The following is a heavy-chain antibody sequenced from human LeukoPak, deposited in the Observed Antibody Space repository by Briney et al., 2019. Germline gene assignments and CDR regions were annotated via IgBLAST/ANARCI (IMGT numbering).Heavy chain of an antibody. Sequence: SETLSLTCTVSGGSISNYYWSWIRQPPGKGLEWLGYIYYSGSTNYNPSLKSRVTMSVNTSKNQFSLRLSSVTAADTAVYFCARAAVTGTPLSFDFWGQGTLVTVSS. CDR3: ARAAVTGTPLSFDF. D-gene: IGHD6-19*01. V-gene: IGHV4-59*01. CDR1: GGSISNYY. J-gene: IGHJ4*02. CDR2: IYYSGST.